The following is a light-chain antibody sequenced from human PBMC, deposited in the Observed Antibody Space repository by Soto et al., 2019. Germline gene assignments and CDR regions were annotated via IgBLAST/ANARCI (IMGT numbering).Light chain of an antibody. V-gene: IGKV2-30*01. J-gene: IGKJ4*01. CDR3: MQGTHWPLT. CDR1: QSLVDSDGNTY. Sequence: DVVMTQSPLSLPVTLGQPASISCRSSQSLVDSDGNTYLNWFQQRPGQSPRRLIYKVSTRDSGVPDRFSGSGSGSDFTLKISRVEAEDVGVYYCMQGTHWPLTFGGGTKVEIE. CDR2: KVS.